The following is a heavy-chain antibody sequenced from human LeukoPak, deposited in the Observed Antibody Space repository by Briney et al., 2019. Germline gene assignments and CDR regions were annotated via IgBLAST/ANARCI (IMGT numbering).Heavy chain of an antibody. Sequence: GGSLRLSCAASGSTFSNYAMHWVRQAPGKGLEWVAVISYDGSNKYYANSMKGRFTISRDNSKNTLYVQMDSLRAEDTAVYYCARESKESYGSSFYFWGQGTLVTVSS. CDR1: GSTFSNYA. J-gene: IGHJ4*02. CDR2: ISYDGSNK. CDR3: ARESKESYGSSFYF. V-gene: IGHV3-30-3*01. D-gene: IGHD3-10*01.